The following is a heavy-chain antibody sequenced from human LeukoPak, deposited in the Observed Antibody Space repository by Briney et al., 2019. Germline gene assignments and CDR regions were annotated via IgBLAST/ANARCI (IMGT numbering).Heavy chain of an antibody. CDR2: MNPNSGNT. CDR1: GYTFTSYD. V-gene: IGHV1-8*01. J-gene: IGHJ6*02. CDR3: ARSLWGEDCTNGVCYNYYYYYGMDV. Sequence: ASVKVSCKASGYTFTSYDINWVRQATGQGLEWMGWMNPNSGNTGYAQKFQGRVTMTRNTSISTAYMELSSLRSEDTAVYYCARSLWGEDCTNGVCYNYYYYYGMDVWGQGTTVTVSS. D-gene: IGHD2-8*01.